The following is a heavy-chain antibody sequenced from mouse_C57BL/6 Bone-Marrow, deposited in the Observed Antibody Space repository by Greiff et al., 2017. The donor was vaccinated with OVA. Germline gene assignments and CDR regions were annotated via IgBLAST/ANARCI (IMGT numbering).Heavy chain of an antibody. CDR3: ARLGSSLYCYCG. J-gene: IGHJ2*01. CDR1: GFTFSDYG. D-gene: IGHD1-1*01. V-gene: IGHV5-15*01. CDR2: ISNLAYSI. Sequence: EVKLMESGGGLVQPGGSLKFSCAASGFTFSDYGMAWVRQAPRKGPEWVAFISNLAYSIYYADTVTGRFTISKENAKNTLYLEMGSLRSEDTAMYYCARLGSSLYCYCGWGKGTTLTVSS.